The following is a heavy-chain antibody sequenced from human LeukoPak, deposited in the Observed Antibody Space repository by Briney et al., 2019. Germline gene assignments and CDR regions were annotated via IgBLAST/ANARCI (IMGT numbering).Heavy chain of an antibody. CDR1: GGTFSSYT. D-gene: IGHD4-23*01. CDR2: TIPILGIA. CDR3: ARDLRSTVVTPPYYYYYYMDV. V-gene: IGHV1-69*04. J-gene: IGHJ6*03. Sequence: ASVKVSCKASGGTFSSYTISWVRQAPGQGLEWMGRTIPILGIANYAQKFQGRVTITADKSTSTAYMELSSLRSEDTAVYYCARDLRSTVVTPPYYYYYYMDVWGKGTTVTVSS.